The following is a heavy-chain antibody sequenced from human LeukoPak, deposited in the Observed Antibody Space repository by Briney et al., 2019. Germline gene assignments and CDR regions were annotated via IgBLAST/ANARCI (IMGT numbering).Heavy chain of an antibody. Sequence: GGSLRLSCAVSGFTVSRNYMGWVRQAPGKGLEWVSVLYSNGNRHYADSVKGRFTISRGNSKNTLYLQMNGLRAEDTAVYYCAKEVDVHSSSWSFDHWGQGTLVTVSS. J-gene: IGHJ4*02. CDR2: LYSNGNR. CDR3: AKEVDVHSSSWSFDH. D-gene: IGHD6-13*01. CDR1: GFTVSRNY. V-gene: IGHV3-53*01.